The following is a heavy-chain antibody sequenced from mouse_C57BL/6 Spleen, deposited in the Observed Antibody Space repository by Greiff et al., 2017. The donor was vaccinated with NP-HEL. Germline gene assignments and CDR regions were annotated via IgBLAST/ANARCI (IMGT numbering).Heavy chain of an antibody. J-gene: IGHJ4*01. D-gene: IGHD2-5*01. CDR1: GYAFSSSW. V-gene: IGHV1-82*01. CDR3: AREGDSNYDYAMDY. CDR2: IYPGDGDT. Sequence: VQLQQSGPELVKPGASVKISCKASGYAFSSSWMNWVKQRPGKGLEWIGRIYPGDGDTNYNGKFKGKATLTADKSSSTAYMQLSSLTSEDSAVYFCAREGDSNYDYAMDYWGQGTSVTVSS.